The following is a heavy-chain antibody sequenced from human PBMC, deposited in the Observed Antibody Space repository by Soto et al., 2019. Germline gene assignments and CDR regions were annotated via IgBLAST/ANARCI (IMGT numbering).Heavy chain of an antibody. CDR1: GFTFSSYG. D-gene: IGHD2-15*01. V-gene: IGHV3-30*18. Sequence: QVQLVESGGGVVQPGRSLRLSCAASGFTFSSYGMHWVRQAPGKGLEWVAVISYDGSNKYYADSVKGRFTISRDNSKNTLYLPMNSVRAEDTAVYYCAKERDIVVVVAPLDYWGQGTLVTVSS. CDR3: AKERDIVVVVAPLDY. J-gene: IGHJ4*02. CDR2: ISYDGSNK.